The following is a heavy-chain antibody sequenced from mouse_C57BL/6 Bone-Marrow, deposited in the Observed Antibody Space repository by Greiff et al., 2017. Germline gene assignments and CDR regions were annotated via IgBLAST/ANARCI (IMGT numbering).Heavy chain of an antibody. CDR2: ISDGGSYT. CDR3: AREDYEAFAY. D-gene: IGHD2-4*01. V-gene: IGHV5-4*03. Sequence: EVKLVESGGGLVKPGGSLKLSCAASGFTFSSYAMSWVRQTPEKRLEWVATISDGGSYTYYPDNVKGRFTISRDNAKNNLYLQMSHLKSEDTAMYYCAREDYEAFAYWGQGTLVTVSA. CDR1: GFTFSSYA. J-gene: IGHJ3*01.